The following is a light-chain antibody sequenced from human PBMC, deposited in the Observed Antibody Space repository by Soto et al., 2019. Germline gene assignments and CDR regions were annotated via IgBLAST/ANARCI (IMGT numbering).Light chain of an antibody. CDR1: SSDVGGYNF. CDR3: SSYTSNYIVV. Sequence: QSALTQPPSASGSPGQSVTISCTGTSSDVGGYNFVSWYQHHPGKVPKLMIYEVTKRPSGVPDRFSGSKSGNTASLTVSGLQAEDEAEYYCSSYTSNYIVVSGGGTQLTVL. J-gene: IGLJ2*01. CDR2: EVT. V-gene: IGLV2-8*01.